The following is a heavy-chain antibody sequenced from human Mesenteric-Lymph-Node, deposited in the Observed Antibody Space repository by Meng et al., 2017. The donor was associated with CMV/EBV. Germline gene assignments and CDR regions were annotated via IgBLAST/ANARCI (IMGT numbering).Heavy chain of an antibody. D-gene: IGHD2-2*01. V-gene: IGHV3-30*14. Sequence: GESLKISCAASGFTFSSYAMHWVRLAPGKGLEWVAVISFDGTNKYSADSVKGRFTISGDNSMGTLHLQMNSLRADDTAVYYCASTTSTHWYFDSWGQGTLVTVSS. CDR2: ISFDGTNK. J-gene: IGHJ4*02. CDR1: GFTFSSYA. CDR3: ASTTSTHWYFDS.